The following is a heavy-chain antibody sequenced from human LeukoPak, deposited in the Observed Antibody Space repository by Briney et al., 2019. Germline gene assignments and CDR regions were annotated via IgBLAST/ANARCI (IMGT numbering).Heavy chain of an antibody. CDR1: GGSISSYY. V-gene: IGHV4-59*12. J-gene: IGHJ4*02. CDR3: ARGGSYYRNYYFDY. CDR2: IYYSGST. Sequence: SETLSPTCTVSGGSISSYYWSWIRQPPGKGLEWIGYIYYSGSTNYNPSLKSRVTISVDTSKNQFSLKLSSVTAADTAVYYCARGGSYYRNYYFDYWGQGTLVTVSS. D-gene: IGHD1-26*01.